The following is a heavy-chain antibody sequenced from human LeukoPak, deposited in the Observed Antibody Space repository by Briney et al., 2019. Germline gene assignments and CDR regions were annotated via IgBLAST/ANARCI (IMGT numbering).Heavy chain of an antibody. CDR1: GFTFSSYA. Sequence: GGSLRLSCAASGFTFSSYAMHWVRQAPGKGLEWVAVISYDGSNKYYADSVKGRFTISRDDSKNTLYLQINTLRTEDTAVYYCARERGDSWSDSHAYYFDYWGQGTMVTVSS. J-gene: IGHJ4*02. D-gene: IGHD3-3*01. CDR3: ARERGDSWSDSHAYYFDY. V-gene: IGHV3-30-3*01. CDR2: ISYDGSNK.